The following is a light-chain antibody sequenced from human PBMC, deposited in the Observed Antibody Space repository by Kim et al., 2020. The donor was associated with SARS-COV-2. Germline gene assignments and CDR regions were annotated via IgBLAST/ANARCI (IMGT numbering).Light chain of an antibody. CDR2: GNT. V-gene: IGLV1-47*02. J-gene: IGLJ2*01. CDR1: DSNFANTL. CDR3: AAWDDSLSARL. Sequence: GQMFTFSCSGGDSNFANTLVYWYQQLPGAAPRLLIYGNTQRPSGVPDRFSGSKSGTSASLAISGLRPEDEADYCCAAWDDSLSARLFGGGTQLTVL.